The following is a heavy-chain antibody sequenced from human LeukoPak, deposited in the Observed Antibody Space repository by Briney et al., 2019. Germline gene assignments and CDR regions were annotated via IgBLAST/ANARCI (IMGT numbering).Heavy chain of an antibody. CDR1: GGSISSRSYY. CDR3: ARGDSYVQIDY. D-gene: IGHD2-21*02. CDR2: MYYSGST. J-gene: IGHJ4*02. V-gene: IGHV4-39*01. Sequence: SETLSFTCTVSGGSISSRSYYWGWIRQPPGQGLEWIGSMYYSGSTNYSPSLKSRVTISVDTSKNQFSLKLSSVTAADTAVYYCARGDSYVQIDYWGQGTLVTVSS.